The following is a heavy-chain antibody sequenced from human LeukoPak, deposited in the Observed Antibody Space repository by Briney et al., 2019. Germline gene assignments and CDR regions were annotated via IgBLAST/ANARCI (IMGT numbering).Heavy chain of an antibody. CDR1: GFSLSTSGVG. V-gene: IGHV2-5*01. Sequence: SGPTLVNPTQTLTLTCTFSGFSLSTSGVGVGWIRQPPGKALEWLALIYWNDDKRYSPSLKSRLTITKDTSKNQVVLTMTNMDPVDTATYYCAQNAPYHYRRGGNFDYWGQGTLVTVSS. CDR2: IYWNDDK. D-gene: IGHD3-16*01. CDR3: AQNAPYHYRRGGNFDY. J-gene: IGHJ4*02.